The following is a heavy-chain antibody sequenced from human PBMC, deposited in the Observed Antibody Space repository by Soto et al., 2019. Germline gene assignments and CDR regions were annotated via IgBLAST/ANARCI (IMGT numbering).Heavy chain of an antibody. D-gene: IGHD2-21*02. CDR3: AKEGGYGDRIADDYYYYGMDV. V-gene: IGHV3-30*18. J-gene: IGHJ6*02. CDR2: ISHEGTYK. Sequence: PGGSLRLSCEVSGFSFRSFGMHWVRQAPGEGLEWVTVISHEGTYKHYADSVKGRFTIPRDDSKNTLYLEMNGLRAEDTAVYYCAKEGGYGDRIADDYYYYGMDVWGQGTTVTVSS. CDR1: GFSFRSFG.